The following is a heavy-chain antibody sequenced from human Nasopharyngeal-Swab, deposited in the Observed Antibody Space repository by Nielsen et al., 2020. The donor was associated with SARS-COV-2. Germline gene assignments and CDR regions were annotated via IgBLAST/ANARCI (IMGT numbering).Heavy chain of an antibody. J-gene: IGHJ4*02. CDR3: ATDRIAAAGDLDY. D-gene: IGHD6-13*01. CDR1: GYTLTELS. CDR2: FDPEDGET. Sequence: SCTVSGYTLTELSMHWVRQAPGKGLEWMGGFDPEDGETIYAQKFQGRVTMTEDTSTDTAYMELSSLRSEDTAVYYCATDRIAAAGDLDYWGQGTLVTVSS. V-gene: IGHV1-24*01.